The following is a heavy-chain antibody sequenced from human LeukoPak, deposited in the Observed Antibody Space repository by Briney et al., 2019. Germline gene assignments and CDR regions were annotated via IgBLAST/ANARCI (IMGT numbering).Heavy chain of an antibody. D-gene: IGHD2-2*01. CDR3: ARYARYVVVPAVRSDAFDI. V-gene: IGHV4-34*01. CDR1: GGSFSGYY. J-gene: IGHJ3*02. CDR2: INHSGST. Sequence: PSETLSLTCAVYGGSFSGYYWSWIRQPPGKGLEWIGEINHSGSTNYNPSLKSRVTISVDMSKNQFSLKLSSVTAADTAVYYCARYARYVVVPAVRSDAFDIWGQGTMVTVSS.